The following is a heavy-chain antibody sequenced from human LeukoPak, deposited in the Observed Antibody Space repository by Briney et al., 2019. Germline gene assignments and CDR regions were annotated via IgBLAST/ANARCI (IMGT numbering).Heavy chain of an antibody. J-gene: IGHJ4*02. CDR2: IDPDGSST. CDR3: AREDYSNYAPYFDY. D-gene: IGHD4-11*01. V-gene: IGHV3-74*01. Sequence: GGSLRLSCEASGFTFSQYWMHWVRHAPGKGLVWVSRIDPDGSSTNYADSVKGRFTISRDNAKNTLYLQLNSLRAEDTAVYYCAREDYSNYAPYFDYWGQGTLVTVSS. CDR1: GFTFSQYW.